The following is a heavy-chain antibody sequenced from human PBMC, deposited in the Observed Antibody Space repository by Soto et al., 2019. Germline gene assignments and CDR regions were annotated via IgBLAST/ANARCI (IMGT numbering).Heavy chain of an antibody. CDR1: GYTFTSYY. CDR3: AREGPPSLN. CDR2: ISGYNGNT. Sequence: QVQLVQSGAEVKKPGASVKVSCKASGYTFTSYYISWVRQAPGQGLEWMGWISGYNGNTNYAQKLQGRVTMTTDTSRSTAYMKLTSLRSHDTAGYYCAREGPPSLNWGQGTLFTVSS. V-gene: IGHV1-18*01. J-gene: IGHJ4*02. D-gene: IGHD2-2*01.